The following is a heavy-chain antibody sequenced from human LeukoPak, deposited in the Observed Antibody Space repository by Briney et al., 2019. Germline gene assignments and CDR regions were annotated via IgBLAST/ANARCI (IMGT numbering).Heavy chain of an antibody. J-gene: IGHJ4*02. Sequence: GGSLRLSCAASGFTFSSYGMHWVRPAPGKGLEWVAFIRYDGSNKYYEDSVKGRFTISRDNSKNTLYLQMNSLSAEDTAVYYCAKAASNYWGQGTRVTVS. V-gene: IGHV3-30*02. CDR3: AKAASNY. CDR1: GFTFSSYG. CDR2: IRYDGSNK. D-gene: IGHD6-25*01.